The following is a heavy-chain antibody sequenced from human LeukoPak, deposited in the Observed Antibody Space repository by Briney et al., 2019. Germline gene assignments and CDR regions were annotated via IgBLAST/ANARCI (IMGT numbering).Heavy chain of an antibody. J-gene: IGHJ4*02. V-gene: IGHV3-23*01. CDR2: ISGSGGST. D-gene: IGHD2-2*01. CDR3: AKSYRGVVVPADTFDY. Sequence: GGSLRLSCAASGFTFSSYAMSWVRQAPGKGLEWVSAISGSGGSTYYADSVKGRFTISRDNSKNTLYLQMNSLRAEDTAVYYCAKSYRGVVVPADTFDYWGQGTLVTVSS. CDR1: GFTFSSYA.